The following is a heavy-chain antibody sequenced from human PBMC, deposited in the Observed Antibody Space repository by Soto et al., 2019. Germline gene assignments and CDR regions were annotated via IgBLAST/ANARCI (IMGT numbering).Heavy chain of an antibody. CDR3: TTEQQPNYYYYYGMDV. CDR2: IKSKTDGGTT. J-gene: IGHJ6*02. D-gene: IGHD6-13*01. Sequence: GGSLRLSCAASGFTFSNAWMNWVRQAPGKGLEWVGRIKSKTDGGTTDYAAPVKGRFTISRDDSKNTLYLQMNSLKTEDTAVYYCTTEQQPNYYYYYGMDVWGQGTTVTVSS. V-gene: IGHV3-15*07. CDR1: GFTFSNAW.